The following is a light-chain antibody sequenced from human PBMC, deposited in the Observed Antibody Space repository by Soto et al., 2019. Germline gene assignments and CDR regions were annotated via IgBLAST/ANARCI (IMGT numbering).Light chain of an antibody. CDR1: QSISSNY. V-gene: IGKV3-20*01. CDR3: QQYGRSPRT. Sequence: EIVLTQSPGTLSLSPGERATLSCRASQSISSNYLARYQQKPGEAPRLLIYGAYRRATGIPDRFSASGSGTDFTLTISRLEPEDFAVYYCQQYGRSPRTFGQGTKLEIK. CDR2: GAY. J-gene: IGKJ2*01.